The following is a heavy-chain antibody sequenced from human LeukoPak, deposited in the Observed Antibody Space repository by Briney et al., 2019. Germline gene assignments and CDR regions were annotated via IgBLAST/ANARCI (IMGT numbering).Heavy chain of an antibody. J-gene: IGHJ4*02. CDR2: ISAYNGNK. D-gene: IGHD2-8*02. V-gene: IGHV1-18*01. CDR3: ARFSGVLVTDDY. Sequence: ASVRVSCTASGYTFTSYGMSWVRQAPGQGLEWMGWISAYNGNKNYAQKLQGRVTMTRDTSTSTAYMELRSLRSDDTAVYYCARFSGVLVTDDYWGEGALVTVSP. CDR1: GYTFTSYG.